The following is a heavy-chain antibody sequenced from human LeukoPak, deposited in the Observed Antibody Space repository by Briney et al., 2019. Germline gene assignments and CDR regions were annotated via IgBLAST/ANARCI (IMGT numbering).Heavy chain of an antibody. CDR3: ARHQRSRWLVYYFDY. CDR2: IYYSGNT. J-gene: IGHJ4*02. D-gene: IGHD6-19*01. Sequence: SETLSLTCTVSGGSISSYYWSWIRQPPGKGLEWIGYIYYSGNTNYSPSLKSRVTISVDTSKNQFSLKLSSVTAADTAVYYCARHQRSRWLVYYFDYWGQGTLVTVSS. CDR1: GGSISSYY. V-gene: IGHV4-59*08.